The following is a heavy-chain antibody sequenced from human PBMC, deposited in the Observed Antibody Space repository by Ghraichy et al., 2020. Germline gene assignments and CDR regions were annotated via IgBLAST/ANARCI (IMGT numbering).Heavy chain of an antibody. J-gene: IGHJ4*02. CDR1: GFTFRIYV. CDR2: IDSGGAST. Sequence: GGSLRLSCAASGFTFRIYVMSWVRQAPGKGLEWVSSIDSGGASTYYADSVKGRFTVSRDNSKNTLYLQLNSLRAEDTAVYYCAKGGVGATRRDFDYWGQGTLVTVSS. CDR3: AKGGVGATRRDFDY. V-gene: IGHV3-23*01. D-gene: IGHD1-26*01.